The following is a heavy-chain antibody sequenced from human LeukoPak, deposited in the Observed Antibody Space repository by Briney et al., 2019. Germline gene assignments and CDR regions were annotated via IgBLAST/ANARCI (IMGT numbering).Heavy chain of an antibody. D-gene: IGHD1-1*01. J-gene: IGHJ4*02. Sequence: DSVKGRFTISRDNSKNTLYLQMHSLRAEDTAVFYCARSTAGLDYWGQGTLVTVSS. CDR3: ARSTAGLDY. V-gene: IGHV3-30*01.